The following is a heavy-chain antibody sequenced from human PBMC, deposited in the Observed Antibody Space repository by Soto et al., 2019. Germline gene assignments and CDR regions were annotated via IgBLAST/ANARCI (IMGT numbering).Heavy chain of an antibody. Sequence: GESLKTSRKGPGYSFTSYWIGWVRQMPGKGLEWMGIIYPGDSDTRFSPSFQGQVTISADKSISTAYLQWSSLKASDTAMYYCARHINYDFWSGYSPFYYGMDVWGQGTTVTVSS. CDR1: GYSFTSYW. D-gene: IGHD3-3*01. J-gene: IGHJ6*02. V-gene: IGHV5-51*01. CDR3: ARHINYDFWSGYSPFYYGMDV. CDR2: IYPGDSDT.